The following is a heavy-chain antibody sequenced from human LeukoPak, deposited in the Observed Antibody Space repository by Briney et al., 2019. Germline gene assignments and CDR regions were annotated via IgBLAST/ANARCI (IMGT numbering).Heavy chain of an antibody. J-gene: IGHJ5*02. V-gene: IGHV4-30-4*01. D-gene: IGHD6-13*01. CDR1: GGSISSGDYY. Sequence: PSETLSLTCTVSGGSISSGDYYWSWIRQPPGKGLEWIGYIYYSGSTYYNPSLKSRVTISVDTSKNQFSLKLSSVTAADTAVYYCASEGQQLDEDQFDPWGQGTLVTVSS. CDR3: ASEGQQLDEDQFDP. CDR2: IYYSGST.